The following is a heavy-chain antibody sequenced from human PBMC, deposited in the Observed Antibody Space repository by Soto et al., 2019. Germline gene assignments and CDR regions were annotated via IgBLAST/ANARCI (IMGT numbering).Heavy chain of an antibody. V-gene: IGHV1-18*01. CDR3: VVAAQPYYFDY. CDR2: ISAYNGNT. CDR1: GYTFTSYG. J-gene: IGHJ4*02. D-gene: IGHD2-15*01. Sequence: ASVKVSCKASGYTFTSYGISWVRQAPGQGLEWMGWISAYNGNTNYAQKHKGRVTMTTDTYTSTAYMKMRSLRYDDTAVYYCVVAAQPYYFDYWGQGTLVTVSS.